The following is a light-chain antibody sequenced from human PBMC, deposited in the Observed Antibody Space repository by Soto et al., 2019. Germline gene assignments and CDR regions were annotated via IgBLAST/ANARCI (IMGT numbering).Light chain of an antibody. CDR2: GAS. CDR3: QQYNHWPPMYP. J-gene: IGKJ2*01. Sequence: EIVMTQSPATLSVSPGDRATLTCRASESVSDNLAWYQQKPGQAPRLLIYGASSRATGIPTRFSGSGSGTEFTLTISSLQSEDFALYYCQQYNHWPPMYPFGPGTKLEIK. CDR1: ESVSDN. V-gene: IGKV3-15*01.